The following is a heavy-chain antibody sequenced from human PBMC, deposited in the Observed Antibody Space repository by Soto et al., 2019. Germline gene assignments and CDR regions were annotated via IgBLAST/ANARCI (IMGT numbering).Heavy chain of an antibody. V-gene: IGHV4-30-4*01. Sequence: TSETLSLTCTVSGGSISSGYYYWSWIRQPPGKGLEWIGYIYYSGSTYYNPSLKSRVTISVDTSKNQFSLKLSSVTAADTAVYYCARLVQLLQGRWFDPWGQGTLVTVSS. CDR2: IYYSGST. CDR3: ARLVQLLQGRWFDP. CDR1: GGSISSGYYY. D-gene: IGHD2-15*01. J-gene: IGHJ5*02.